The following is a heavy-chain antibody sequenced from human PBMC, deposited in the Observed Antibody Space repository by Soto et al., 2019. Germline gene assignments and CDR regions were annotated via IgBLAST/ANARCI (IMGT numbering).Heavy chain of an antibody. D-gene: IGHD4-17*01. CDR3: ARQRTLGDYVSSAFEI. J-gene: IGHJ3*02. CDR2: IYYSGST. V-gene: IGHV4-39*01. Sequence: SETLSLTCTVSGGSISSSSYYWGWIRQPPGKGLEWIGSIYYSGSTYYNPSLKSRVTISVDTSKNQFSLKLSSVTAADTAVYYCARQRTLGDYVSSAFEIWGQGTMVTVSS. CDR1: GGSISSSSYY.